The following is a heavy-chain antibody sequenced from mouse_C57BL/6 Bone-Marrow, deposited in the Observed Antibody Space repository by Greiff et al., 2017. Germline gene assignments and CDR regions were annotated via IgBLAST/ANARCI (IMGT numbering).Heavy chain of an antibody. CDR2: IDPENGDT. J-gene: IGHJ2*01. V-gene: IGHV14-4*01. Sequence: VQLQQSGAELVKPGASVKLSCTASGFNIKDYYMHWVKQRPEQGLEWIGWIDPENGDTEYASKFQGKATITADTSSNTAYLQLSSLTSEDTAVYYCTTYYVGSRWLDYWGQGTTLTVSS. D-gene: IGHD1-1*01. CDR3: TTYYVGSRWLDY. CDR1: GFNIKDYY.